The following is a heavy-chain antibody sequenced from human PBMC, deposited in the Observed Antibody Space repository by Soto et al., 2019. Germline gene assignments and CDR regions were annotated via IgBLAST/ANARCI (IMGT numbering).Heavy chain of an antibody. Sequence: SETLSLTCTVSGGSISSGDYYWSWIRQPPGKGLEWIGYIYYSGSTYYNPSLKSRVTISVDTSKNQFSLKLSSVTAADTAVYYCARGYCSGGSCSYFDYWGQGTLVTVSS. CDR2: IYYSGST. CDR1: GGSISSGDYY. J-gene: IGHJ4*02. CDR3: ARGYCSGGSCSYFDY. V-gene: IGHV4-30-4*01. D-gene: IGHD2-15*01.